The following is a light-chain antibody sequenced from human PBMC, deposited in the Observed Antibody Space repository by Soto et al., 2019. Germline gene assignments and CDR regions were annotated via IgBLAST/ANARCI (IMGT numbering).Light chain of an antibody. V-gene: IGLV2-14*01. CDR3: RSSTISSLPLHVALPSTIQQV. Sequence: QSVRTQPASVSGSPGQSITISCTGTSSDVGGYNYVSWYQQHPGKAPKLMIYDVSNRPSGVSNRFSGSKSGNTASLTISGLQAEDVSDYDWRSSTISSLPLHVALPSTIQQVF. CDR2: DVS. CDR1: SSDVGGYNY. J-gene: IGLJ2*01.